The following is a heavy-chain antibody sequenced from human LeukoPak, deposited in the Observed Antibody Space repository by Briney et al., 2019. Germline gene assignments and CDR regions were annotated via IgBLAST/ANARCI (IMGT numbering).Heavy chain of an antibody. Sequence: GRSLRLSCAASGFTFSSYAMHWVRQAPGKGLEWVAVISYDGSNKYYADSVKGRFTISRDNSKNTLYLQMNSLRAEDTAVYFCARAHQTTVTNVGYWGQGTLVTVSS. V-gene: IGHV3-30-3*01. CDR1: GFTFSSYA. CDR2: ISYDGSNK. J-gene: IGHJ4*02. D-gene: IGHD4-11*01. CDR3: ARAHQTTVTNVGY.